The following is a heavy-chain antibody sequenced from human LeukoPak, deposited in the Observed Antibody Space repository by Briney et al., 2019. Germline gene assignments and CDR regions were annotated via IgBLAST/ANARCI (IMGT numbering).Heavy chain of an antibody. V-gene: IGHV1-69*04. CDR1: GGTFSSYA. CDR3: ARDHKARYDILTGYYPIIDY. Sequence: SVKVSCKAPGGTFSSYAISWVRQAPGQGLEWMGRIIPILGIANYAQKFQGRITITADKSTSTAYMELSSLRSEDTAVYYCARDHKARYDILTGYYPIIDYWGQGTLVTVSS. D-gene: IGHD3-9*01. J-gene: IGHJ4*02. CDR2: IIPILGIA.